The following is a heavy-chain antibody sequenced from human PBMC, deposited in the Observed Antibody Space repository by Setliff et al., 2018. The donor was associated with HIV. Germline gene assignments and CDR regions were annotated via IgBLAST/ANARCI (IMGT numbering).Heavy chain of an antibody. Sequence: PSETLSLTCTVSGDSISTDYWTWIRQPPGKGLEWIGYIYTSGSVNYNPSLNSRVTISVDTSKNQFSLKVNSVTAADTAVYYCARFPLLHKNAFDIWGQGTMVTVSS. CDR3: ARFPLLHKNAFDI. J-gene: IGHJ3*02. D-gene: IGHD2-15*01. CDR2: IYTSGSV. CDR1: GDSISTDY. V-gene: IGHV4-4*09.